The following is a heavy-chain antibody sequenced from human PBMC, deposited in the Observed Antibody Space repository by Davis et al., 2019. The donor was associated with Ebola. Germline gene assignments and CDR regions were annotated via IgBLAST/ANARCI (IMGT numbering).Heavy chain of an antibody. CDR3: ARDQMNALDY. Sequence: PGGSLRLSCAASGFTVSSNYMSWVRQAPGKGLEWVSVIYSGGSTYYADSVKGRFTISRDNSRNTLYLQMNSLRAEDTAVYYCARDQMNALDYWGQGTLVTVSS. D-gene: IGHD1-1*01. V-gene: IGHV3-53*01. J-gene: IGHJ4*02. CDR1: GFTVSSNY. CDR2: IYSGGST.